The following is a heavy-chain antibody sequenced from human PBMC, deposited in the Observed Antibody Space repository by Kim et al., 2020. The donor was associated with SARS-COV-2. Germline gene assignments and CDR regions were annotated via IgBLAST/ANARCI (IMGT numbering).Heavy chain of an antibody. V-gene: IGHV3-30*18. Sequence: GGSLRLSCAASGFTFSSYGMHWVRQAPGKGLEWVAVISYDGSNKYYADSVKGRFTISRDNSKNTLYLQMNSLRAEDTAVYYCAKDLTIAAAGNYSYYGM. CDR3: AKDLTIAAAGNYSYYGM. CDR1: GFTFSSYG. CDR2: ISYDGSNK. D-gene: IGHD6-13*01. J-gene: IGHJ6*01.